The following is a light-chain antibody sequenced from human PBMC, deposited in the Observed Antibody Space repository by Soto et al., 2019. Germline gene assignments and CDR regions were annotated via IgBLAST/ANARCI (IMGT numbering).Light chain of an antibody. Sequence: ETVLTQSPATLSLSPGERATLSCRASQSISSYLAWYQQKPSQAPSLLIYDATKRATGIPAWFSGSGSGTDFTLTISSLEPEDFAVYYCQQRSNWPLTFGGGTKVDIK. J-gene: IGKJ4*01. CDR2: DAT. V-gene: IGKV3-11*01. CDR1: QSISSY. CDR3: QQRSNWPLT.